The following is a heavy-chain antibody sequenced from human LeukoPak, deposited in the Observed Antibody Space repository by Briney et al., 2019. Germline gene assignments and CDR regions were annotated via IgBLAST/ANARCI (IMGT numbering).Heavy chain of an antibody. V-gene: IGHV1-46*01. CDR1: GYTFTSYY. Sequence: ASVKVSCKASGYTFTSYYMHWVRQAPGQGLEWMGIINPSGGSTSYAQKFQGRVTMTRDTSTSTVYMELSSLRSEDTAVYYCARADCGGDCYSAWFDPWGQGTLVTVSS. CDR2: INPSGGST. D-gene: IGHD2-21*02. CDR3: ARADCGGDCYSAWFDP. J-gene: IGHJ5*02.